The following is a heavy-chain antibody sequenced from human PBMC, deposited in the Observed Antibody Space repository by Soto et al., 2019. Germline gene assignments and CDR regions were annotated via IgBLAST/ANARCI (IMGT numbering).Heavy chain of an antibody. D-gene: IGHD1-20*01. CDR3: AKVGGINWFDP. Sequence: QVQLQESGPGLVKPSQTLSLTCTVSGGSISSGGYYWSWIRQHPGKGLEWIGYIYYSGSTYYNPSLKGRFTISEDPSKNQFSQKRSSVPAAPTAVYYCAKVGGINWFDPWGQGTLVTVSS. V-gene: IGHV4-31*03. J-gene: IGHJ5*02. CDR2: IYYSGST. CDR1: GGSISSGGYY.